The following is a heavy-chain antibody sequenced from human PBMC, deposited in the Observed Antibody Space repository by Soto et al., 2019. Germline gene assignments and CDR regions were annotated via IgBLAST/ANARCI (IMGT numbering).Heavy chain of an antibody. V-gene: IGHV4-59*01. CDR3: VIGVMSAGNYGMEV. CDR1: DGSISSYY. J-gene: IGHJ6*02. Sequence: SETLSHTCTVSDGSISSYYWSWIRQPPGKGLEWIWYIYYSGSTNYNPSLKSRVTISVDTSKNQFSLKLSSVTAADTAVYYCVIGVMSAGNYGMEVWGQGTTVTVSS. CDR2: IYYSGST. D-gene: IGHD3-16*01.